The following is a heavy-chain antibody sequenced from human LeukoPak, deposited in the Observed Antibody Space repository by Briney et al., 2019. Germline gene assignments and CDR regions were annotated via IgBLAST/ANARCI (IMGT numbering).Heavy chain of an antibody. CDR2: IYTSGST. CDR1: GGSISSYY. CDR3: ARVFHGDYESLYYFDY. J-gene: IGHJ4*02. D-gene: IGHD4-17*01. Sequence: PSETLSLTCTVSGGSISSYYWSWLRQPTGKGLEWIGRIYTSGSTNNNPSLKSRVTMSVDTSKNQFSLKLSSVTAADTAVYYCARVFHGDYESLYYFDYWGQGTLVTVSS. V-gene: IGHV4-4*07.